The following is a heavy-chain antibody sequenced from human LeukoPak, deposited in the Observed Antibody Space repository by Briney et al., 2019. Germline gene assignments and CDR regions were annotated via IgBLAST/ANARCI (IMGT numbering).Heavy chain of an antibody. CDR1: GFTFSSYG. CDR2: ISYDGSNQ. Sequence: PGGSLRLSCAASGFTFSSYGMHWVRQAPGKGLQWVAVISYDGSNQYYADSVKGRFTISRDNSKNTLYLQMNSLRAEDTAVFYCANHFGGGQGALVTVSS. J-gene: IGHJ4*02. D-gene: IGHD3-10*01. CDR3: ANHFG. V-gene: IGHV3-30*19.